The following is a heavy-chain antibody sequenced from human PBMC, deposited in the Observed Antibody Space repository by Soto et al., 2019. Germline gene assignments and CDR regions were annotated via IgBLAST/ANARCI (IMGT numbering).Heavy chain of an antibody. V-gene: IGHV1-2*04. J-gene: IGHJ6*02. CDR1: GYTFTGYY. CDR3: ARWGGYSYGTYYYYGMDV. D-gene: IGHD5-18*01. Sequence: GASVKVSCKASGYTFTGYYMHWVRQAPGQGLEWMGWINPNSGGTNYAQKFQGWVTMTRDTSISTAYMELSRLRSDDTAVYYCARWGGYSYGTYYYYGMDVWGQGTTVTVSS. CDR2: INPNSGGT.